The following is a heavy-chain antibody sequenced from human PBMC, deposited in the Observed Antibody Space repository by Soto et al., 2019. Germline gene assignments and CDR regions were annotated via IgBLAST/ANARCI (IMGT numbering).Heavy chain of an antibody. CDR3: ALQHYDWGLNYYYYYMDV. CDR1: GFSLSTSGVG. V-gene: IGHV2-5*02. Sequence: QITLKESGPTLVNPTQTLTLTCTFSGFSLSTSGVGVGWIRQPPGKALEWLALIYWDDDKRYSPSLKSRLTITKDTSKNQVVLTMTNMDPVDTATYYCALQHYDWGLNYYYYYMDVWGKGTTVTVSS. J-gene: IGHJ6*03. D-gene: IGHD3-16*01. CDR2: IYWDDDK.